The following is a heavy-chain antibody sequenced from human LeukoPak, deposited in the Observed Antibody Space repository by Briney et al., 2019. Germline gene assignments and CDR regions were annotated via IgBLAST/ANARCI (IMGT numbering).Heavy chain of an antibody. CDR2: IYSSGST. V-gene: IGHV4-59*01. J-gene: IGHJ3*02. Sequence: PSETLSLTCTVSGGSISSYYWTWIRQPPGKGLEWIGYIYSSGSTNYNPSLKSRVTMSVDTSKNQFSLRLSSVTAADTAVYYCARTVRQLLANDAFDNWGQGTMVTVSS. CDR1: GGSISSYY. D-gene: IGHD4-11*01. CDR3: ARTVRQLLANDAFDN.